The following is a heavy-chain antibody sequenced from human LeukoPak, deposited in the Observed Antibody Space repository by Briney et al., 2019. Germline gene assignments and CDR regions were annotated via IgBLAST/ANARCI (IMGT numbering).Heavy chain of an antibody. J-gene: IGHJ4*02. CDR1: GYSISNGYY. D-gene: IGHD6-19*01. V-gene: IGHV4-38-2*02. Sequence: PSETLSLTCTVSGYSISNGYYWGWIRQPPGKGLEWIGSIYHSGSIYYNPSLKSRVTISVDTSKNQLSLKLSSVTAADTAVYYCARANLGLYSSPTDYYFDYWGQGTLVTVSS. CDR2: IYHSGSI. CDR3: ARANLGLYSSPTDYYFDY.